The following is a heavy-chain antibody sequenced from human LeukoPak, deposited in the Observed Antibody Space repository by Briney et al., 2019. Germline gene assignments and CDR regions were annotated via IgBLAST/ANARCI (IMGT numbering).Heavy chain of an antibody. D-gene: IGHD3-9*01. CDR3: AIRKGAILTGYYSWFDP. J-gene: IGHJ5*02. CDR1: GYTFTGYY. CDR2: INPNSGGT. Sequence: ASVKVSCKASGYTFTGYYMHWVRQAPGQGLEWMGWINPNSGGTNYAQKLQGRVTMTTDTSTSTAYMELRSLRSDDTAVYYCAIRKGAILTGYYSWFDPWGQGTLVTVSS. V-gene: IGHV1-2*02.